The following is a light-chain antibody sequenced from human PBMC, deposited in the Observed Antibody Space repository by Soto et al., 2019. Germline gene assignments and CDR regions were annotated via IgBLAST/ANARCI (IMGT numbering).Light chain of an antibody. CDR1: SSNIGINT. Sequence: QSVLTQPPSASGTPGQRVTISCSGGSSNIGINTVNWYQQLPGTAPKVLIYTDNERPSGVPDRFSGSKSGTSASLAINGLQSGDEADYYCSSYAGSNALVFGGGTKLTVL. V-gene: IGLV1-44*01. CDR3: SSYAGSNALV. J-gene: IGLJ2*01. CDR2: TDN.